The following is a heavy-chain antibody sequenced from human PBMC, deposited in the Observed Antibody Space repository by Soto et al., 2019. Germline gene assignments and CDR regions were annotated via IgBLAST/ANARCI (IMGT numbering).Heavy chain of an antibody. J-gene: IGHJ4*02. Sequence: QVQLVQSGAEVKKPGASVKVSCKASGYTFANYGISWVRQAPGQGLEWMGWITPYNGSTNYAQNLQGRLTMTTDTSTRTAYMELRRLRADDSAVYYCAKGGGFLDYWGQGTLVTVSS. CDR3: AKGGGFLDY. CDR1: GYTFANYG. V-gene: IGHV1-18*01. CDR2: ITPYNGST. D-gene: IGHD2-15*01.